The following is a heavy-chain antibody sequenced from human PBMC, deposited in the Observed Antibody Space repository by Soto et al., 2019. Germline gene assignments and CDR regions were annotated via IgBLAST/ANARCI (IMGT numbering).Heavy chain of an antibody. D-gene: IGHD3-16*01. V-gene: IGHV1-69*01. CDR3: ARDRDLYYDYIVAYSPAY. CDR1: GGTFSKHG. CDR2: IIPILGSV. Sequence: QVQLVQSGTEVKKPGSSVKVSCKTSGGTFSKHGISWVRQAPGQGLEWMGGIIPILGSVNTAQRFQTRVTITPDESTTTAYMELRSPRPEDTSVYSCARDRDLYYDYIVAYSPAYWCQGTLPTASS. J-gene: IGHJ4*02.